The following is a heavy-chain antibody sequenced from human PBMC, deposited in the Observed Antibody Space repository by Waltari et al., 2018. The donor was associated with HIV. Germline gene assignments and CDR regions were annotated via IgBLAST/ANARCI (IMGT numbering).Heavy chain of an antibody. Sequence: VQLLQSGAEVKKPGASVRLSCKASGYTFTRYYMHWVRQAPAQGLEWRGLINPSGGSTTYAQNFQGRVTMTRDTSSSTVYMELSSLTSEDTAVYYCATQQRRAFDIWGLGTMVAVSS. CDR1: GYTFTRYY. D-gene: IGHD1-1*01. J-gene: IGHJ3*02. V-gene: IGHV1-46*01. CDR3: ATQQRRAFDI. CDR2: INPSGGST.